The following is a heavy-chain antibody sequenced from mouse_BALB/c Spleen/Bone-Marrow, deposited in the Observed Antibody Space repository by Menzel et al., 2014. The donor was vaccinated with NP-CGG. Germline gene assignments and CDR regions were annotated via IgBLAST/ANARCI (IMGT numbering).Heavy chain of an antibody. CDR1: GSTFSSYA. D-gene: IGHD1-1*01. CDR3: VRAYGSSYAMDY. CDR2: ISSGGNYT. Sequence: VKLVESGGGLVKPGGSLKLSCAASGSTFSSYAMSWVRQSPEKRLEWVAEISSGGNYTYYPDTVTGRFTISRDNAKNILYLEMSSLRSDDTAMYYCVRAYGSSYAMDYWGQGTSVTVSS. J-gene: IGHJ4*01. V-gene: IGHV5-9-4*01.